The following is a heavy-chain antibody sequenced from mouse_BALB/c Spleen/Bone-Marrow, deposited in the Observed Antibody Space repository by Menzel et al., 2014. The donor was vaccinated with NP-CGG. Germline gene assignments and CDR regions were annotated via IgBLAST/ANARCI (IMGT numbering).Heavy chain of an antibody. CDR3: ARDGSSYYAMDY. J-gene: IGHJ4*01. CDR2: ISSGGST. D-gene: IGHD1-1*01. Sequence: EVKVVESGGGLVKPGGSLKLSCAASGFTFSSYAMSWVRRTPEKRLEWVASISSGGSTYYPDSVKGRFTISRDNARNILYLQMSSLRSEDTAMYYCARDGSSYYAMDYWGQGTSVTVSS. V-gene: IGHV5-6-5*01. CDR1: GFTFSSYA.